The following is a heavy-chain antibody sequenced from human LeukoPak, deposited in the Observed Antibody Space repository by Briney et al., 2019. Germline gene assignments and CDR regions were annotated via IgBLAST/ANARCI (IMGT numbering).Heavy chain of an antibody. J-gene: IGHJ4*02. CDR2: MNIDGSEK. D-gene: IGHD1-26*01. CDR3: ARDPVEWELLLDY. V-gene: IGHV3-7*01. Sequence: PGGSLRLSCAASGFTFSSYWMSWVRQAPGKRPEWVANMNIDGSEKYYADSVKGRFSISRDNARNSVYLQMASLRVEDTAVYYCARDPVEWELLLDYWGQGTLVTVSS. CDR1: GFTFSSYW.